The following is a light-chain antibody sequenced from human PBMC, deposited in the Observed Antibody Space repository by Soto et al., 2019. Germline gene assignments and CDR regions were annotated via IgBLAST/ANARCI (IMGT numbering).Light chain of an antibody. Sequence: DIVLTQSPGTLSSSPGERATLSCRASQSVSSSFLAWYQQRPGQAPRLLIHGVSSRATGIPDRFSGSGSGTDFTLTINRLEPEDFALYFCQQYGSSPFTFGPGTTLEIK. V-gene: IGKV3-20*01. J-gene: IGKJ3*01. CDR1: QSVSSSF. CDR3: QQYGSSPFT. CDR2: GVS.